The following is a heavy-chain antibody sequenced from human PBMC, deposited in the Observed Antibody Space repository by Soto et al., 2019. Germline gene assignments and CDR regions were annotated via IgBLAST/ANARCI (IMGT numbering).Heavy chain of an antibody. D-gene: IGHD3-22*01. Sequence: GGSLRLSCAASGVTFSSYGMHLVRQAPGKGLEWVAVIWYDGSNKYYADSVKGRFTISRDNSKNTLYLQMNSLRAEDTAVYYCPRDVYYDSSGTQGIYWGQGTLVTVSS. CDR3: PRDVYYDSSGTQGIY. J-gene: IGHJ4*02. V-gene: IGHV3-33*01. CDR1: GVTFSSYG. CDR2: IWYDGSNK.